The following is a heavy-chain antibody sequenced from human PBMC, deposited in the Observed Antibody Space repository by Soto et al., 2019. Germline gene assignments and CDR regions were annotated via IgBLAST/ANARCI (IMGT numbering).Heavy chain of an antibody. CDR3: ARALTKDTSMVLDSFHI. J-gene: IGHJ3*02. D-gene: IGHD5-18*01. CDR2: ISYHGFNK. Sequence: QVQLVESGGGVVQSGRSLRLSCAASGFTFSTYAMYWVRQAPGKGLEWVAVISYHGFNKFYVDSVKGRFTISRDNSRNTLYLQMDSLRPEDTAVYYCARALTKDTSMVLDSFHIWGQGTKVTVSS. CDR1: GFTFSTYA. V-gene: IGHV3-30-3*01.